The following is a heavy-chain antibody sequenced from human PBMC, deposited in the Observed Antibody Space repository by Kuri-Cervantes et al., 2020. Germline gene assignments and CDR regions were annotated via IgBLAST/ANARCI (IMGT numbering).Heavy chain of an antibody. CDR2: INHSRST. CDR1: GGSVSSGSYY. CDR3: ARGRIAAAGTRWFDP. Sequence: GSLRLSCTVSGGSVSSGSYYWSWIRQRPGKGLEWIGEINHSRSTNYNPSLKSRVTISVDTSKNQFSLKLSSVTAADTAVYYCARGRIAAAGTRWFDPWGQGTLVTVSS. V-gene: IGHV4-61*01. J-gene: IGHJ5*02. D-gene: IGHD6-13*01.